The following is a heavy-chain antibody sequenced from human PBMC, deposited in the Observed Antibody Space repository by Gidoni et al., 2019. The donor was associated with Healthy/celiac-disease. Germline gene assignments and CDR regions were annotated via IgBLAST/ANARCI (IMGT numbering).Heavy chain of an antibody. CDR1: GYSISSGYY. V-gene: IGHV4-38-2*02. J-gene: IGHJ4*02. CDR2: IYNSGST. D-gene: IGHD7-27*01. Sequence: QVQLQESGPGLVKPSETLSLTCTVSGYSISSGYYWGWIRQPPGKGLEWIGSIYNSGSTYYNPSLKSRVTISVDTSKNQFSLKLSSVTAADTAVYYCARSSTGVRGDFDYWGQGTLVTVSS. CDR3: ARSSTGVRGDFDY.